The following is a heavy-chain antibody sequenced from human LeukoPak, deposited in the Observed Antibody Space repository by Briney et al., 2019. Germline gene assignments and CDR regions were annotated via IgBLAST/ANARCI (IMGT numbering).Heavy chain of an antibody. CDR1: GFTVSNTL. CDR2: INRDGSGK. V-gene: IGHV3-7*03. D-gene: IGHD1-26*01. J-gene: IGHJ4*02. Sequence: RGSLRLSCAASGFTVSNTLMTWVRQVPGKGLEWVANINRDGSGKYYLPSVRGRFTISKDDAKDSLYLQMDSLRPEDTAIYFCARVEYSGNGNLYWGQGTLVTVSS. CDR3: ARVEYSGNGNLY.